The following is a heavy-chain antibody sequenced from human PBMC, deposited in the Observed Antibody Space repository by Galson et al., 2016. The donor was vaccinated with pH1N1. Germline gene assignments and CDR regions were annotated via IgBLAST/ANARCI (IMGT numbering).Heavy chain of an antibody. V-gene: IGHV4-31*03. CDR1: GGSISSDGNY. CDR3: AREDLVVVEGWDYGLDV. D-gene: IGHD2-15*01. CDR2: IHYSGST. Sequence: TLSLTCTVSGGSISSDGNYWSWIRQHPGKGLEWIGYIHYSGSTYYNPSLKSRVSMSVDTSKNQFSLRLTSVTAADTAIYYCAREDLVVVEGWDYGLDVWGQGTTVTVSS. J-gene: IGHJ6*02.